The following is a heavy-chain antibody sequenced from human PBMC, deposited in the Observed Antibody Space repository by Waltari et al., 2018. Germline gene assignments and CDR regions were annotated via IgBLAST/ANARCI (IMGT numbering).Heavy chain of an antibody. D-gene: IGHD6-13*01. CDR3: ASSPLCSSSLYSTGFDI. CDR1: GGSISSSNW. CDR2: IYHSGST. Sequence: QVQLQESGPGLVKPSGTLSLTCAVTGGSISSSNWWSWVRQPPGKGLGWIGEIYHSGSTNYNPALKSRVTISVDKSKNQCSRKLSSVTAADTAVYYCASSPLCSSSLYSTGFDIWGQGTMVTVSS. J-gene: IGHJ3*02. V-gene: IGHV4-4*02.